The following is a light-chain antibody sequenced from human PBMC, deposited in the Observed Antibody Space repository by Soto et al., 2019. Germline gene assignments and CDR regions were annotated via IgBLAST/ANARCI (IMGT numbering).Light chain of an antibody. Sequence: DILMTQSPVTLSVSPGEGVTLSCRASQSLSGNLAWYQHKRGQSPRLLIYRASTRATGVPARFTGSGSETEFTLTISSLASEDFAVYYCQQHNHWPWTFGQGTEVEIK. V-gene: IGKV3-15*01. CDR3: QQHNHWPWT. CDR2: RAS. J-gene: IGKJ1*01. CDR1: QSLSGN.